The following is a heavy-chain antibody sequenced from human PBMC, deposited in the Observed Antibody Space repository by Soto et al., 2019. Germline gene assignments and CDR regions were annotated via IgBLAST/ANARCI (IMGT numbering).Heavy chain of an antibody. CDR3: ARDTQVPSSGWGLFFDY. CDR1: GFTFSSYA. CDR2: ISGSGGST. J-gene: IGHJ4*02. V-gene: IGHV3-23*01. Sequence: EVQLLESGGGLVQPGGSLRLSCAASGFTFSSYAMSWVRQAPGKGLEWVSAISGSGGSTYYADSVKGRFTISRDNSKNTLYLQMNSLRAEDTAVYYCARDTQVPSSGWGLFFDYWGQGTLVTVSS. D-gene: IGHD6-19*01.